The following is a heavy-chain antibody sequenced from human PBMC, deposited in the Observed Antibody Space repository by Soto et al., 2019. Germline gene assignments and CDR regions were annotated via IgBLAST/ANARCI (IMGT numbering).Heavy chain of an antibody. CDR3: ARRPNYYDSRGPPSD. J-gene: IGHJ4*02. CDR1: GYSFTSYW. CDR2: IDPSDSYT. D-gene: IGHD3-22*01. V-gene: IGHV5-10-1*01. Sequence: GESLKISCKGSGYSFTSYWISWVRQMPGKGLEWMGRIDPSDSYTNYSPSFQGHVTISADKSISTAYLQWSSLKASDTAMYYCARRPNYYDSRGPPSDCGQGTLVIVSS.